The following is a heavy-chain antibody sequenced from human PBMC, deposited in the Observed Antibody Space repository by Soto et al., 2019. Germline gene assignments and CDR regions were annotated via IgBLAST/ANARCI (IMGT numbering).Heavy chain of an antibody. CDR3: ATDRTPPLSLSPSSQAIKNLLVGQCFDS. D-gene: IGHD2-8*02. CDR1: GFAFHTHA. J-gene: IGHJ4*02. Sequence: EVQLLESGGGLVQPGGSLRLSCAASGFAFHTHALSWVRQAPGKGLEWVSGISASGVTTYYADSVKGRFTISRDNSKNTVTLQMNSLRAEDTAFYYCATDRTPPLSLSPSSQAIKNLLVGQCFDSWGQGTLVTVSS. CDR2: ISASGVTT. V-gene: IGHV3-23*01.